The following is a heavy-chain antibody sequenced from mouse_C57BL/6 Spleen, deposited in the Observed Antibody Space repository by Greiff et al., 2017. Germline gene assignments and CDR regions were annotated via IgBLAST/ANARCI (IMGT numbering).Heavy chain of an antibody. J-gene: IGHJ2*01. Sequence: EVMLVESGPVLVKPGASVKMSCKASGYTFTDYYMNWVKQSHGKSLEWIGVINPYNGGTSYNQKFKGKATLTVDKSSSTAYMELNSLTSEDSAVYYCARGGDGTFDYWGQGTTLTVSS. D-gene: IGHD2-3*01. V-gene: IGHV1-19*01. CDR3: ARGGDGTFDY. CDR1: GYTFTDYY. CDR2: INPYNGGT.